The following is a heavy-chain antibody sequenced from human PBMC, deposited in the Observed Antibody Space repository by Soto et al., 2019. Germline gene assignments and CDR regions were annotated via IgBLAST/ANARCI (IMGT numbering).Heavy chain of an antibody. CDR2: ISYDGANK. Sequence: QVQLVESGGGVVQPGRSLRLSCAASGFSFSSYGMHWVRQAPGKGLEWVAVISYDGANKNFADSVKGRFTISRDNSDNTVYLQMNSLRDEDTAVYYCTKDTYYHDSSGYYVFDYWGQGTLVTVSS. CDR3: TKDTYYHDSSGYYVFDY. V-gene: IGHV3-30*18. CDR1: GFSFSSYG. D-gene: IGHD3-22*01. J-gene: IGHJ4*02.